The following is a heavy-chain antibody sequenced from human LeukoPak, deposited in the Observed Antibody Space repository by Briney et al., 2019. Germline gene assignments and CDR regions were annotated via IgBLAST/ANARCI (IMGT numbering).Heavy chain of an antibody. Sequence: PSETLSLTCTVSGGSISSGGYYWSWIRQHPGKGLEWIGYIYYSGSTYYNPSLKSRVTISVETSKNQFSLKLSSVTAADTAVYYCARRENGDPYYYGMDVWGQGTTVTVSS. D-gene: IGHD4-17*01. J-gene: IGHJ6*02. CDR2: IYYSGST. CDR1: GGSISSGGYY. V-gene: IGHV4-31*03. CDR3: ARRENGDPYYYGMDV.